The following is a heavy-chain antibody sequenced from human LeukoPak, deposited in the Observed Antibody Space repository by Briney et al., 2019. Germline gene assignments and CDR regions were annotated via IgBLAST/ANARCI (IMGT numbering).Heavy chain of an antibody. CDR2: IYTTGGT. CDR3: ARSGSRAYFDD. CDR1: GFTVSSNY. Sequence: GGSLRLSCAASGFTVSSNYMSWVRQAPGQGLEWVSIIYTTGGTYYADSVQGRFTISRDNSKNTLYLRMNSLRAEDSAVYYCARSGSRAYFDDWGQGTLVTVSS. D-gene: IGHD2-15*01. V-gene: IGHV3-66*01. J-gene: IGHJ4*02.